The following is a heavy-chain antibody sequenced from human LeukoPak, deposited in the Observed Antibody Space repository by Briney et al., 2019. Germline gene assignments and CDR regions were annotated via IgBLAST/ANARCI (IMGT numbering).Heavy chain of an antibody. J-gene: IGHJ4*02. CDR1: GGSISSYY. CDR3: ASLWLNPKLDY. Sequence: SETLSLTCTVSGGSISSYYWSWIRQPPGKGLEWIGYIYYSGSTNYNPSLKSRVTISVDTSKNQFSLKLSSVTAADTAVYYCASLWLNPKLDYWGQGTLVTVSS. D-gene: IGHD6-19*01. CDR2: IYYSGST. V-gene: IGHV4-59*12.